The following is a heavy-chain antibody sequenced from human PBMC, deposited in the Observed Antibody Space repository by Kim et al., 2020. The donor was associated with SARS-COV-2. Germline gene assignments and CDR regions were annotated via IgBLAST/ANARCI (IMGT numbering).Heavy chain of an antibody. D-gene: IGHD1-26*01. CDR2: IYYSGTT. CDR3: ARAFTIGMKQVGDSWFDP. J-gene: IGHJ5*02. Sequence: SETLSLTCTVSGGSISGSSYYWGWIRQPPGKGLEWIGNIYYSGTTYYNLSLKSRVTISLDTSKKHFSLKLGSVTAADTAVYYCARAFTIGMKQVGDSWFDPWGQGTLVTVSS. V-gene: IGHV4-39*02. CDR1: GGSISGSSYY.